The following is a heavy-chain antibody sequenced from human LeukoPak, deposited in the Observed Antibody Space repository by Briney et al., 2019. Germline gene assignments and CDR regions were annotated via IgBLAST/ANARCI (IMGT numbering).Heavy chain of an antibody. CDR3: ARYRFVVGATDSFDI. Sequence: GGSLRLSCAASGFTFSSYSMNWVRQAPGKGLEWVSSITTSSSYIYYAGSVKGRFTISRDNAKNSLYLHMNSLRAEDTAVYYCARYRFVVGATDSFDIWGQGTMVTVSS. CDR2: ITTSSSYI. CDR1: GFTFSSYS. V-gene: IGHV3-21*01. J-gene: IGHJ3*02. D-gene: IGHD1-26*01.